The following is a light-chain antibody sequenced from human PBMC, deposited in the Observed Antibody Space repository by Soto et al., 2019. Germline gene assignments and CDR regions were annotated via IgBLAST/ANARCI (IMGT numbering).Light chain of an antibody. CDR3: QQYGGLPIT. V-gene: IGKV1-33*01. J-gene: IGKJ5*01. CDR2: DAS. Sequence: DIQMTQSPSSLSASVGDRVTITCQASQDINNYLNWYQQKPGKPPKLLIYDASNLETGVPSRFSGSGSGTDFTFTISSLEPEDIASYYGQQYGGLPITFGQGTRLE. CDR1: QDINNY.